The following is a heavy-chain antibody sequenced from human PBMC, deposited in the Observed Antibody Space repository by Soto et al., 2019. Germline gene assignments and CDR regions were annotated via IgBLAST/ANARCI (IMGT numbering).Heavy chain of an antibody. J-gene: IGHJ4*02. V-gene: IGHV4-59*01. Sequence: PSETLSLTCTVSGGSISSYCWSWIRQPPGKGLEWIGYIYYSGSTNYNPSLKSRVTISVDTSKNQFSLKLSSVTAADTAVYYCAREPANWNDGYFDYWGQGTLVTVSS. CDR1: GGSISSYC. D-gene: IGHD1-1*01. CDR3: AREPANWNDGYFDY. CDR2: IYYSGST.